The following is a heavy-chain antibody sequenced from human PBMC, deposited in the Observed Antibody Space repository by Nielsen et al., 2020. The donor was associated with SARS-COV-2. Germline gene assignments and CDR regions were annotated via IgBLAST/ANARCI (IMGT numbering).Heavy chain of an antibody. V-gene: IGHV3-9*01. CDR1: GFSFNEYA. CDR3: TLLQEHL. J-gene: IGHJ6*01. CDR2: ISWNSGSI. Sequence: SLKISCAVSGFSFNEYAMQWVRQAPGKGLEWVSGISWNSGSIGYADSVKGRFTISRDNAKNSLYLQMNSLHQGPIGLPPGTLLQEHLWG.